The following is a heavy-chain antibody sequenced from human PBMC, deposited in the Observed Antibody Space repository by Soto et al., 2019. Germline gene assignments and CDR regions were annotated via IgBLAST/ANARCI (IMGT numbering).Heavy chain of an antibody. J-gene: IGHJ3*02. CDR3: ARGKRPLGAFDI. Sequence: QVQLVESGGGVVQPGRSLRLSCAASGFTFSSYGMHWVRQAPGKGLEWVAVIWYDGSNKYYADSVKGRFTISRDNSKNTLYLQMNSLRAEDTAVYYCARGKRPLGAFDIWGQGTMVTVSS. CDR1: GFTFSSYG. V-gene: IGHV3-33*01. CDR2: IWYDGSNK. D-gene: IGHD1-1*01.